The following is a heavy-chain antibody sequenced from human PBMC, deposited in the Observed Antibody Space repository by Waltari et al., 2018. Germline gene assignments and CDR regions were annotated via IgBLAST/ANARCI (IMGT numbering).Heavy chain of an antibody. CDR2: ISAYNGNT. CDR3: GKEGDGSGRRGWFDP. V-gene: IGHV1-18*01. J-gene: IGHJ5*02. Sequence: QVQLVQSGAEVKKPGASVKVSCKASGYTFTNSGISWVRQAPGQGLEWMGWISAYNGNTNYAQNLQGRVTMTTDTSTSTAYMELRSLRSDDTAVYYCGKEGDGSGRRGWFDPWGQGTLVTVSS. CDR1: GYTFTNSG. D-gene: IGHD3-10*01.